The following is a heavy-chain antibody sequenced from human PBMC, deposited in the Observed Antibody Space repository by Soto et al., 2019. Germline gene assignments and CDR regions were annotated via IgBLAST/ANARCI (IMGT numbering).Heavy chain of an antibody. CDR3: ARDRAPVEMATIYYFDY. D-gene: IGHD5-12*01. V-gene: IGHV1-69*13. CDR2: IIPIFGTA. Sequence: GASVKVSCKASGGTFSIYAISCVGQAPLQWLEWMGGIIPIFGTANYAQKFQGRVTITADESTSTAYMELSSLRSEDTAVYYCARDRAPVEMATIYYFDYWGQGTLVTVSS. CDR1: GGTFSIYA. J-gene: IGHJ4*02.